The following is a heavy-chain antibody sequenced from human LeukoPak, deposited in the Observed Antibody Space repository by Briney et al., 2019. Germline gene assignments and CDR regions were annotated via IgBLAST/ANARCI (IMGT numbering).Heavy chain of an antibody. V-gene: IGHV1-46*01. J-gene: IGHJ3*02. CDR1: GYTFTSYY. CDR2: INPSGGST. CDR3: ARERSGSETNDAFDI. Sequence: GASVKVSCKASGYTFTSYYMHWVRQAPGQGLEWMGIINPSGGSTSYAQKFQGRVTMTRDMSTSTVYMELSSLRSEDTAVYYCARERSGSETNDAFDIWGQGTMVTVSS. D-gene: IGHD3-10*01.